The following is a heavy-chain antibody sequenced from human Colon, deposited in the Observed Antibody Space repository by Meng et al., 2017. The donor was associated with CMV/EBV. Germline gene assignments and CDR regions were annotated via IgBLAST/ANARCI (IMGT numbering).Heavy chain of an antibody. J-gene: IGHJ4*02. Sequence: VQLGGAGGGLVQPGGSLRLSCAASGFTFSSKWMHWVRQGPGKGLVWVSRINTDVSTTYYADSVKGRFTISRDNAKNTLYLQMNSLRAEDTAVYYCASRDYWGQGTLVTVSS. V-gene: IGHV3-74*01. CDR1: GFTFSSKW. CDR2: INTDVSTT. CDR3: ASRDY.